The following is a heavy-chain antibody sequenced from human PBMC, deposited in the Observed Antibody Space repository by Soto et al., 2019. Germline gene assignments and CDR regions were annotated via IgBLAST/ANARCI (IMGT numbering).Heavy chain of an antibody. CDR3: ARSEYDILTGSMFHYFHY. Sequence: SVNVSCKASGGTFSSYAISWVRQAPGQGLDWMGAIIPIFGTANYAQKFHGRVTMTADESTSTAYMELSSLRSEDTAVYYCARSEYDILTGSMFHYFHYWGQVSLATVS. D-gene: IGHD3-9*01. J-gene: IGHJ4*02. V-gene: IGHV1-69*13. CDR1: GGTFSSYA. CDR2: IIPIFGTA.